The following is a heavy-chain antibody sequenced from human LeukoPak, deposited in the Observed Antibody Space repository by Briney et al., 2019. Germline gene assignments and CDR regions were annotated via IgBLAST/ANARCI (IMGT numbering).Heavy chain of an antibody. CDR1: GVYISSYY. D-gene: IGHD6-13*01. CDR2: VYYTGST. V-gene: IGHV4-59*12. J-gene: IGHJ4*02. Sequence: SETLSLTCTVSGVYISSYYWSWIRQPPGEGLEWIGYVYYTGSTNYNPPLKSRVSISVDTSKNQFSLKLISVTAADTAVYYCARGGYSSSWYPYDYWGQGTLVTVSS. CDR3: ARGGYSSSWYPYDY.